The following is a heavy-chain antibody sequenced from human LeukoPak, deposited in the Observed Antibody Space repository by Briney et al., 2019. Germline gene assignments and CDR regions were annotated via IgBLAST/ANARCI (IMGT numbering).Heavy chain of an antibody. Sequence: GGSLRLSCAASGFTFISYWMSWVRQAPGKGLEWVANIKQDGSEKYYVDSVKGRFTISRENAKNSLYLQMNSLRAEDTAVYYCARDLEGFDIWGQGTMVTVSS. D-gene: IGHD3-3*01. CDR1: GFTFISYW. CDR3: ARDLEGFDI. CDR2: IKQDGSEK. J-gene: IGHJ3*02. V-gene: IGHV3-7*03.